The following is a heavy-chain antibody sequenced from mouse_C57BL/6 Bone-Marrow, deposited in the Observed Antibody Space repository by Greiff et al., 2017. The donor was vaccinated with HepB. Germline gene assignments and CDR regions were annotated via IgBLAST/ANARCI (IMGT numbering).Heavy chain of an antibody. CDR1: GFNIKDDY. CDR3: TTAGSSYGDY. Sequence: EVQRVESGAELVRPGASVKLSCTASGFNIKDDYMHWVKQRPEQGLEWIGWIDPENGDTEYASKFQGKATITADTSSNTAYLQLSSLTSEDTAVYYCTTAGSSYGDYWGQGTTLTVSS. J-gene: IGHJ2*01. CDR2: IDPENGDT. V-gene: IGHV14-4*01. D-gene: IGHD1-1*01.